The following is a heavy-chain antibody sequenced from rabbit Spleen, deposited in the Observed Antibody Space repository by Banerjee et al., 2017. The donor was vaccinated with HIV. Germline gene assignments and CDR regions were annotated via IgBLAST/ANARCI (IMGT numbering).Heavy chain of an antibody. D-gene: IGHD8-1*01. Sequence: QSLEESGGDLVKPGASLTLTCTASGFSFSSSDYMCWVRQAPGKGLEWISCIASSASGFTYSATWAKGRFTISKTSSTTVTLQMTSLTVADTATYFCARDTGSSFSSYGMDLWGPGHPGHRL. CDR2: IASSASGFT. J-gene: IGHJ6*01. CDR3: ARDTGSSFSSYGMDL. V-gene: IGHV1S40*01. CDR1: GFSFSSSDY.